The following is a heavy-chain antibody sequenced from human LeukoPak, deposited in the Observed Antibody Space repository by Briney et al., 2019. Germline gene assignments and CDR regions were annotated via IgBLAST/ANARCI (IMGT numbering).Heavy chain of an antibody. CDR2: IDTSGNT. V-gene: IGHV4-61*02. CDR1: GGSISSGSYY. J-gene: IGHJ3*02. Sequence: SETLSLTCTASGGSISSGSYYWSWTRQPAGKGLEWIGRIDTSGNTNYNPSLKSRVTISVDTSKNQFSLKLSSVTAADTAVYYCTRDQKQEGINWGRQRGDASDIWGQGTMVTVSS. D-gene: IGHD7-27*01. CDR3: TRDQKQEGINWGRQRGDASDI.